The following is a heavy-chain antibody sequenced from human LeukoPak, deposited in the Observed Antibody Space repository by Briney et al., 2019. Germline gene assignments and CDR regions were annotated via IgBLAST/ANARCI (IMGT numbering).Heavy chain of an antibody. CDR3: AKDTAVILTAPFDS. V-gene: IGHV3-23*01. CDR2: ISGSGTNT. D-gene: IGHD3-9*01. J-gene: IGHJ4*02. CDR1: EFTFSSYA. Sequence: GGSLRLSCAASEFTFSSYAMSWVRQAPGKGLEWVSAISGSGTNTYYAGSVRGRFTISRDNSNNRLYLQMDSVRAEDTAMYFCAKDTAVILTAPFDSWGQETLVTVSS.